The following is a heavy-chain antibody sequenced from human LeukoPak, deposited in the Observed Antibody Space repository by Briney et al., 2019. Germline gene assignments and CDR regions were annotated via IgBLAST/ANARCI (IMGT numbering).Heavy chain of an antibody. D-gene: IGHD2/OR15-2a*01. CDR1: GGSISSGDYS. Sequence: PSETLSLTCTVSGGSISSGDYSWTWIRQPPGKGLEWIGYIYDPGSTYSNPSLKSRVTISLDTSKNQFSLKLSSVTAADTAVYYCAGHHPRNTVDFWGQGTLVTVSS. CDR3: AGHHPRNTVDF. CDR2: IYDPGST. V-gene: IGHV4-30-2*01. J-gene: IGHJ4*02.